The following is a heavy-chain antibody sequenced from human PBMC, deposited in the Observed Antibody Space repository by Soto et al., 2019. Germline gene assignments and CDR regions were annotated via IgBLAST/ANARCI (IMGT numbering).Heavy chain of an antibody. CDR2: ISGSGGST. CDR3: AKLDITIFGVVTAGYGMDV. V-gene: IGHV3-23*01. Sequence: RAPRLLCAASGCPLISYAISWVRQTTGKGMEWVSAISGSGGSTYYADSVKGRFTISRDNSKNTLYLQMNSLRAEDTAVYYCAKLDITIFGVVTAGYGMDVWGQGTTVTVSS. J-gene: IGHJ6*02. CDR1: GCPLISYA. D-gene: IGHD3-3*01.